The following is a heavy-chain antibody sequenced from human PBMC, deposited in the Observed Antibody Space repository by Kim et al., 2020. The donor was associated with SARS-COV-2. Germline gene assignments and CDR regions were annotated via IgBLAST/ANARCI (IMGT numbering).Heavy chain of an antibody. CDR1: GGSISSYY. V-gene: IGHV4-59*01. CDR3: ARNRWFDP. CDR2: IYYSGST. J-gene: IGHJ5*02. Sequence: SETLSLTCTISGGSISSYYWSWIRQPPGKGLEWIGYIYYSGSTSYNPSLKSRVSISIDTSKNHFSLKLSSVTAADTAVYYCARNRWFDPWGQGTLVTVSS.